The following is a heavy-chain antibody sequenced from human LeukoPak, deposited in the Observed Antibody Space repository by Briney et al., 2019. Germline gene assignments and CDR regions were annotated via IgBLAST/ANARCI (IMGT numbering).Heavy chain of an antibody. Sequence: ASVKVSCKASGYTFTGYYMHWVRQAPGQGLEWMGWISPNSGGTNYAQKFQGRVTMTRDTSISTAYMELSRLTSDDTAIYYCATYRQVMLPFEAWGQGTLVTVSS. D-gene: IGHD5-18*01. CDR1: GYTFTGYY. V-gene: IGHV1-2*02. CDR2: ISPNSGGT. CDR3: ATYRQVMLPFEA. J-gene: IGHJ5*02.